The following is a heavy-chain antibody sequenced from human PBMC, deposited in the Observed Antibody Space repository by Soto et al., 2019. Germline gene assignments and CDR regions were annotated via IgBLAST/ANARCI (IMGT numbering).Heavy chain of an antibody. CDR3: ATCQLGEYYYAMDI. CDR1: GDSITTYKW. D-gene: IGHD7-27*01. V-gene: IGHV4-4*02. J-gene: IGHJ6*02. CDR2: IYDSGNT. Sequence: SETLSLTCGVSGDSITTYKWWTWVRQTPGRGLEWIGEIYDSGNTRYNPSLKSRVTISKDTSKNELSLKLNSVTVADTAVYYCATCQLGEYYYAMDIWGQGTTVTVS.